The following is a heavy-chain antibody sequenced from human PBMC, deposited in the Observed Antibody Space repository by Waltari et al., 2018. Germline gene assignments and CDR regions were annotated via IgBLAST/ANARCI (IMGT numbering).Heavy chain of an antibody. Sequence: EVQLVESGGGLVQPGGSLRLSCAASGFTFSNNWMTGVRQAPGKGVEWVANINQDGSEKYSVESVKGRFTISRDNAKNSLYLQLNSLRADDTAVYYCTRGGDDSSWYWRNWGQGTLVTVSS. CDR3: TRGGDDSSWYWRN. CDR2: INQDGSEK. V-gene: IGHV3-7*01. D-gene: IGHD6-13*01. CDR1: GFTFSNNW. J-gene: IGHJ4*02.